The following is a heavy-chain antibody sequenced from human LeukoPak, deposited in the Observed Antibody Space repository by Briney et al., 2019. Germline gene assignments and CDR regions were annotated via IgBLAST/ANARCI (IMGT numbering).Heavy chain of an antibody. CDR3: ASPQGMVDYFDY. CDR1: GGTFSSYA. CDR2: IIPIFGTA. D-gene: IGHD2-8*01. J-gene: IGHJ4*02. Sequence: SVKVSCKASGGTFSSYAISWVRQAPGQGLEWMGGIIPIFGTANYALKFQGRVTITTDESTSTAYMELSSLRSEDTAVYYCASPQGMVDYFDYWGQGTLVTVSS. V-gene: IGHV1-69*05.